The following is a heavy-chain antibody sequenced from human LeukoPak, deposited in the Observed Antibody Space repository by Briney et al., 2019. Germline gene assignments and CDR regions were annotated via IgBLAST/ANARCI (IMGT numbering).Heavy chain of an antibody. CDR1: GGSITSSSYY. CDR3: ARHRWMEVYGSGSYYVDY. D-gene: IGHD3-10*01. V-gene: IGHV4-39*01. Sequence: SETLSRTCTVSGGSITSSSYYWGGIRQPPGKGLEWIGSIFYSGSTYYNPSLKSLVTISVDTSKTQFSLKLSSVTAADTAVYYCARHRWMEVYGSGSYYVDYWGQGTLVTVSS. CDR2: IFYSGST. J-gene: IGHJ4*02.